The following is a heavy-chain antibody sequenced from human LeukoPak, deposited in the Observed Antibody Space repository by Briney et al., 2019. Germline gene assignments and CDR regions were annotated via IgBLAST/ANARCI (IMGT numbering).Heavy chain of an antibody. Sequence: GGSLRLSCSASGFTFSSYALHWVRQAPGKGLEWVANIKGDESEKYYVESVKGRFTISRDNAKNSLYLQMNSLKTEDTAVYYCTTVWNCGGDCSDAFDIWGQGTMVTVSS. J-gene: IGHJ3*02. CDR1: GFTFSSYA. D-gene: IGHD2-21*02. CDR2: IKGDESEK. V-gene: IGHV3-7*05. CDR3: TTVWNCGGDCSDAFDI.